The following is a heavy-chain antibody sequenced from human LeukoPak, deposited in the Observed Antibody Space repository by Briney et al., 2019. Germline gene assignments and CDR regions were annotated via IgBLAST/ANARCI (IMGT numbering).Heavy chain of an antibody. CDR2: ISPNSGGT. V-gene: IGHV1-2*02. D-gene: IGHD5-12*01. J-gene: IGHJ4*02. CDR3: ARAVANQHFDY. CDR1: GYTFTGYY. Sequence: ASVKVSCKTSGYTFTGYYMHWVRQAPGQGFEWMGWISPNSGGTNYAQKFQGRVTMTRDTSISTAYMELSRLRSDDTAVYYCARAVANQHFDYWGQGTLVTVSS.